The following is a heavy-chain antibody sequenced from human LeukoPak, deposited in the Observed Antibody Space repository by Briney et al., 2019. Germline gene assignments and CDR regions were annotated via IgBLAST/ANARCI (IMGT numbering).Heavy chain of an antibody. CDR3: AKGPYYYGSGSYLYY. J-gene: IGHJ4*02. V-gene: IGHV3-23*01. CDR2: ISGSDGST. D-gene: IGHD3-10*01. CDR1: GFTFSSYA. Sequence: PGGSLRPSCAASGFTFSSYAMSWVRQAPGKGLEWVSAISGSDGSTYYADSVKGRFTISRDNSKNTLYLQMNSLRAEDTAVYYCAKGPYYYGSGSYLYYWGQGTLVTVSS.